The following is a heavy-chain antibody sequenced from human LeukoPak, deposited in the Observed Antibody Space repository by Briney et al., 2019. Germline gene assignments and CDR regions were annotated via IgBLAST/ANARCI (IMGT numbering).Heavy chain of an antibody. Sequence: GGSLRLSCAASGLTFSTYTMNWVRQAPGKGLEWVSSISSIGSTIYYADSVKGRFTISRDNAKNSLYLQMNSLRAEDTAVYYCARDLEGLRGRYMDVWGKGTTVTISS. D-gene: IGHD4-17*01. V-gene: IGHV3-48*01. J-gene: IGHJ6*03. CDR3: ARDLEGLRGRYMDV. CDR2: ISSIGSTI. CDR1: GLTFSTYT.